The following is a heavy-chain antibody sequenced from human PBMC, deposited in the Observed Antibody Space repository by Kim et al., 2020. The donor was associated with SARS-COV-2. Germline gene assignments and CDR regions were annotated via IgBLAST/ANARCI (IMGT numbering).Heavy chain of an antibody. CDR2: IIPMFGTA. D-gene: IGHD3-9*01. Sequence: VKVSCKASGGTVSSYAISWVRQAPGQGLEWMGGIIPMFGTANYAQNFQGRVTIIADESTNTAYMELSNLRSEDTAVYYCASMFYDRTGYYLGYNWFDPWGQGTLVTVSS. J-gene: IGHJ5*02. V-gene: IGHV1-69*01. CDR1: GGTVSSYA. CDR3: ASMFYDRTGYYLGYNWFDP.